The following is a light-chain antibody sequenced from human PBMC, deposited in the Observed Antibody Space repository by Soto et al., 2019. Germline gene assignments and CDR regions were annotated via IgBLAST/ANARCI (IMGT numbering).Light chain of an antibody. V-gene: IGKV3-20*01. CDR3: QQYGSSLFT. J-gene: IGKJ3*01. CDR1: QSVSSKY. Sequence: EIVLTQSPGTLSLSPGERATLSCRASQSVSSKYLAWYQQKPGQAPRVLIYGTSIRASGVPERVSGGGSGTDFTLTITRREPEDFAVYYCQQYGSSLFTFGPGTKVDF. CDR2: GTS.